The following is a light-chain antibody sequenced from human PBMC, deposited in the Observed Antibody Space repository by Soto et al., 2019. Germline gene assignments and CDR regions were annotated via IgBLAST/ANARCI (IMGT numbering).Light chain of an antibody. CDR3: QQRSNSPYT. J-gene: IGKJ4*01. V-gene: IGKV3-11*01. CDR1: QSVSSY. Sequence: EIVMTQSPATLSLSPGERATLSCRASQSVSSYLAWYQQKPGQAPRLLIYDASNRATGIPDRFSGGGSGTYIALTNSSLEPEEVAFYYCQQRSNSPYTFGLGTKVESK. CDR2: DAS.